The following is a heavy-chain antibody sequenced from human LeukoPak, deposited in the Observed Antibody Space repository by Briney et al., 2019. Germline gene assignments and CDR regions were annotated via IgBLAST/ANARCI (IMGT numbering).Heavy chain of an antibody. Sequence: PGGSLRLSCAASGFTFSTYWMSWVRQAPGKGLEWVANIKEDGSDKYYVASVKGRFTISRDNAKNSLYLQMNSLRAEDTAVYYCARAPTYRGYMGVWGKGTTVTVSS. J-gene: IGHJ6*03. V-gene: IGHV3-7*01. CDR2: IKEDGSDK. CDR1: GFTFSTYW. D-gene: IGHD4-11*01. CDR3: ARAPTYRGYMGV.